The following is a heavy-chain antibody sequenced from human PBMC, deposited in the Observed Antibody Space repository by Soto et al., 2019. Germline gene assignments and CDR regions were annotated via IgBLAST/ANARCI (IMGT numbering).Heavy chain of an antibody. Sequence: SETLSLTCTVSCGSISSYYWSWIRQPPGKGLEWIGYIYYSGSTNYNPSLKSRVTISVDTSKNQFSLKLSSVTAADTAVYYCARDHLGWFHPWGQGALVTVSS. CDR2: IYYSGST. V-gene: IGHV4-59*01. CDR3: ARDHLGWFHP. J-gene: IGHJ5*02. CDR1: CGSISSYY. D-gene: IGHD7-27*01.